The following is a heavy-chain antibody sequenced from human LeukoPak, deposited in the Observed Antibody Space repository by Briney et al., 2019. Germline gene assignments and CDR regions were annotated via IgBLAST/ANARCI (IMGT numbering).Heavy chain of an antibody. CDR1: GGSISSSSYY. Sequence: SETLSLTCTVSGGSISSSSYYWGWIRQPPGKGLEWIGSIYYSGSTYYNPSLKSPVTISVDTSKNQFSLKLSSVTAADTAVYYCARPVSIEGTYYFDYWGQGTLVTVSS. V-gene: IGHV4-39*01. D-gene: IGHD2/OR15-2a*01. CDR3: ARPVSIEGTYYFDY. CDR2: IYYSGST. J-gene: IGHJ4*02.